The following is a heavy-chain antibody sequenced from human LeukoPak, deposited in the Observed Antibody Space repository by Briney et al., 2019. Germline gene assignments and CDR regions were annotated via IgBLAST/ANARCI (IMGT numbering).Heavy chain of an antibody. D-gene: IGHD3-3*01. CDR1: GGSISSYY. CDR3: ARVTYDFWSGYGNYYFDY. J-gene: IGHJ4*02. Sequence: PSETLSLTCTVSGGSISSYYWSWIRQPPGKGLEWIGYISYSGSTNYNPSLKSRVTISVDTSKNQSSLKLSSVTAADTAVYYCARVTYDFWSGYGNYYFDYWGQGTLVTVSS. CDR2: ISYSGST. V-gene: IGHV4-59*01.